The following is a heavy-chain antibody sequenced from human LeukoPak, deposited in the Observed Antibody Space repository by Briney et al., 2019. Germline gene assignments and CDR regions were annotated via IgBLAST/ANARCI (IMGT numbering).Heavy chain of an antibody. D-gene: IGHD3-10*01. Sequence: ASVKVSCKASGYTFTNYAMNWVRQAPGQGLEWMGWISTYNGNTELAQKFQGRVTLATDASTSTAYVELRSLTSDDTAVYFCARGGSRSRRGDDAFDIWGQGTMVTVSS. J-gene: IGHJ3*02. V-gene: IGHV1-18*01. CDR3: ARGGSRSRRGDDAFDI. CDR1: GYTFTNYA. CDR2: ISTYNGNT.